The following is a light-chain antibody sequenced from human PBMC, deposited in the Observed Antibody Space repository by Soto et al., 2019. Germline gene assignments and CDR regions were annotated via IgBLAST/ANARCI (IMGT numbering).Light chain of an antibody. CDR3: GTWDSSLNAYV. CDR1: SSNIGNNY. V-gene: IGLV1-51*01. Sequence: QSVLTQPPSVSAAPGQTVTISCSGSSSNIGNNYVSWYQQLPGTAPKLLIYDNDKRPSGIPDRFSASKSGTSATLGITGLQTGDEADYYCGTWDSSLNAYVFGTGTKVTVL. J-gene: IGLJ1*01. CDR2: DND.